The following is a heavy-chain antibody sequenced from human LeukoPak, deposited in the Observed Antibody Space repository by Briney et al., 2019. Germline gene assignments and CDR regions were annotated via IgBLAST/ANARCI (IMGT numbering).Heavy chain of an antibody. J-gene: IGHJ3*02. V-gene: IGHV3-23*01. CDR2: ISGSGGST. CDR3: AKDRLRDYYDSSGYYYDDAFDI. D-gene: IGHD3-22*01. Sequence: PGGSLRLSCAASGFTFSSCAMSWVRQAPGKGLERVSAISGSGGSTYYADSVKGRFTISRDNSKNTLYLQMNSLRAEDTAVYYCAKDRLRDYYDSSGYYYDDAFDIWGQGTMVTVSS. CDR1: GFTFSSCA.